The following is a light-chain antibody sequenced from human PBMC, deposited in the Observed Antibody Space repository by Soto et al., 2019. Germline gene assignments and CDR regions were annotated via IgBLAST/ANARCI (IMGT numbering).Light chain of an antibody. CDR3: QQHYKRPPWT. Sequence: EIVMTQSPATLSVSPGERATLSCRASQTVETNVAWYQQKPGRAPRLLIYGASTRAAGIPVRFSGSGSGTEFTLTISSLQSEYFAVYYCQQHYKRPPWTFGQGTKVDIK. J-gene: IGKJ1*01. V-gene: IGKV3-15*01. CDR2: GAS. CDR1: QTVETN.